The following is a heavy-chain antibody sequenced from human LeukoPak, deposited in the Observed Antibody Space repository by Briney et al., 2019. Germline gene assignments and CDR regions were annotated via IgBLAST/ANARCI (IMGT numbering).Heavy chain of an antibody. CDR1: GGSITSYY. D-gene: IGHD6-19*01. CDR3: ARGQWLYPIDY. J-gene: IGHJ4*02. V-gene: IGHV4-59*12. Sequence: PSETLSLTCTVSGGSITSYYWSWIGQPPGKGLEWIGCMHYSGYTNYNPSLKSRVTISVETSKNHFSLTLSSVTAAATAVYYCARGQWLYPIDYWGQRTLVTVSS. CDR2: MHYSGYT.